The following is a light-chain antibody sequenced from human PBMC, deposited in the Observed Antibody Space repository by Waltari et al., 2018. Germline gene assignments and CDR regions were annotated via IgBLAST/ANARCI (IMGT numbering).Light chain of an antibody. CDR2: DVS. CDR3: CSYAGRATWA. CDR1: SSAVGGYDY. V-gene: IGLV2-11*01. Sequence: QSALTQPRSVSGSPGHSVTISCTGTSSAVGGYDYVSWYQQYPGKAPKLVIYDVSKRPSGVPDHFSGSKSGNTASLTISGLQAEDEADYNCCSYAGRATWAFGGGTKLTVL. J-gene: IGLJ3*02.